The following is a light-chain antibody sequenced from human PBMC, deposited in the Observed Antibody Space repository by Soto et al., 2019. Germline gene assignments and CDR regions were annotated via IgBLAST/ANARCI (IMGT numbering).Light chain of an antibody. CDR3: LHDYSYPRT. CDR2: TAS. Sequence: AIQMTQSPSSLSASVGDRVIITCRASQAIRNDLGWYQQKPGKAPKLLIYTASTLQSGVPSRFSGSGSGADFTLTIHSLQPEDSATYYCLHDYSYPRTFGQGTKVDIK. V-gene: IGKV1-6*01. J-gene: IGKJ1*01. CDR1: QAIRND.